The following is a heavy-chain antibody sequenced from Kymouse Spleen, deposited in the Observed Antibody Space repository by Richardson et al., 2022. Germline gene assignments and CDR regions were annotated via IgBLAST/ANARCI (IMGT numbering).Heavy chain of an antibody. CDR3: AKDQGYNWNYVYYYGMDV. V-gene: IGHV3-30*18. CDR1: GFTFSSYG. D-gene: IGHD1-7*01. CDR2: ISYDGSNK. Sequence: QVQLVESGGGVVQPGRSLRLSCAASGFTFSSYGMHWVRQAPGKGLEWVAVISYDGSNKYYADSVKGRFTISRDNSKNTLYLQMNSLRAEDTAVYYCAKDQGYNWNYVYYYGMDVWGQGTTVTVSS. J-gene: IGHJ6*02.